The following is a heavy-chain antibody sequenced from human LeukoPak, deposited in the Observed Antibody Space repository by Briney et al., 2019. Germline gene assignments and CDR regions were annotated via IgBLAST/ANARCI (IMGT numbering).Heavy chain of an antibody. V-gene: IGHV3-23*01. CDR1: GFTFSSYA. D-gene: IGHD3-10*01. CDR2: ISGSGGST. CDR3: AKEPHPRFGELFY. J-gene: IGHJ4*02. Sequence: GGSLRLSCAVSGFTFSSYAMSWVRQAPGKGLKWVSAISGSGGSTYYAASVKGRFTISRDNSKNTLYLQMNSLRAEDTAVYYCAKEPHPRFGELFYWGQGTLVTVSS.